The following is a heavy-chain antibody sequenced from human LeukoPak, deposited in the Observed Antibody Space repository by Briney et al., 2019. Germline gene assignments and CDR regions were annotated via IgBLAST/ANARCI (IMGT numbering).Heavy chain of an antibody. D-gene: IGHD2-2*01. CDR1: GFTFSIYW. J-gene: IGHJ4*02. Sequence: GGSLRLSCAASGFTFSIYWMHWVRQAPGKGLVWVSRINTDGSSTSYADSVKGRFTISRDSAKNTLYLQMNGLRAEDTAVYYCARAPAAYFDYWGQGTLVTVSS. V-gene: IGHV3-74*01. CDR3: ARAPAAYFDY. CDR2: INTDGSST.